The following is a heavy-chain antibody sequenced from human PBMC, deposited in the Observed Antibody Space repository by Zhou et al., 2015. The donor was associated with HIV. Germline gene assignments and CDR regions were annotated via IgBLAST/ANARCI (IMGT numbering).Heavy chain of an antibody. CDR2: IIPIFGTV. D-gene: IGHD3-16*01. V-gene: IGHV1-69*06. CDR1: GGTFSNYA. CDR3: ARDRGGACPDWRYFDL. J-gene: IGHJ2*01. Sequence: QVLLVQSGAEVKKPGSSVKVSCEASGGTFSNYAVSWVRQAPGQGLEWMGAIIPIFGTVKYAQNFQGRVTLTADRSTNTAYMEMRSLRSEDTAVYYCARDRGGACPDWRYFDLWGRGTLVSVSS.